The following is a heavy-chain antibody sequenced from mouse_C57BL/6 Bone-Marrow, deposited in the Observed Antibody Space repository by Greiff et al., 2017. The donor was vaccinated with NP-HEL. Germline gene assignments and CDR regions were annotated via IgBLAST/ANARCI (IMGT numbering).Heavy chain of an antibody. CDR3: ARAYGNYLDY. V-gene: IGHV3-6*01. D-gene: IGHD2-10*02. CDR1: GYSITSGYY. J-gene: IGHJ2*01. Sequence: EVHLVESGPGLVKPSQSLSLTCSVTGYSITSGYYWNWIRRFPGNKLEWVGSISYDGSNKYSPSLKNRISIPRDTSKNQFFLKLNSVTAEDTATYYCARAYGNYLDYWGQGTTLTVSS. CDR2: ISYDGSN.